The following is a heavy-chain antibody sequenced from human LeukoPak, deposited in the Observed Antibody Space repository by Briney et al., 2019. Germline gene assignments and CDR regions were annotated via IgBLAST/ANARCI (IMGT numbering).Heavy chain of an antibody. CDR3: ARVGVVPTYGMDV. CDR2: ISGTGTGCVT. D-gene: IGHD2-15*01. Sequence: GGSLRLSCAASGFTFSSYAMSWVRQAPGKGLEWVSVISGTGTGCVTYYADSVKGRFTISRDNSRNRLYLQMNSLRAEDTAVYYCARVGVVPTYGMDVWGQGTTVTVSS. V-gene: IGHV3-23*01. J-gene: IGHJ6*02. CDR1: GFTFSSYA.